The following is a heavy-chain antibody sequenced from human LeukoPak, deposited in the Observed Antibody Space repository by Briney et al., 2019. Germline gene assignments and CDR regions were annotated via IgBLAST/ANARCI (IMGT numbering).Heavy chain of an antibody. Sequence: SETLSLTCTVSGGSISSYYWSWLRQPPGKGLEWIGYIYYSGSTNYNPSLKSRVTISVDTSKTQFSLKLSSVTAADTAVYYCARVGGGSSGYHFPLDYWGQGTLVTVSS. CDR1: GGSISSYY. J-gene: IGHJ4*02. CDR2: IYYSGST. V-gene: IGHV4-59*01. CDR3: ARVGGGSSGYHFPLDY. D-gene: IGHD3-22*01.